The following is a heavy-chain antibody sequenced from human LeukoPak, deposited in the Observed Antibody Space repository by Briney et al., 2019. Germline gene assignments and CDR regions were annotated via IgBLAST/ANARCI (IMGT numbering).Heavy chain of an antibody. CDR1: GFTFSSYA. CDR3: AKETRYCSSTSCPSARSFDY. D-gene: IGHD2-2*01. Sequence: GWSLRLSCAASGFTFSSYAMSSVRQAPGKGLEWVSAISGSGGSTYYADSVKGRFTISRDNSKNTLYLQMNSLRAEDTAVYYCAKETRYCSSTSCPSARSFDYWGQGTLVTVSS. CDR2: ISGSGGST. J-gene: IGHJ4*02. V-gene: IGHV3-23*01.